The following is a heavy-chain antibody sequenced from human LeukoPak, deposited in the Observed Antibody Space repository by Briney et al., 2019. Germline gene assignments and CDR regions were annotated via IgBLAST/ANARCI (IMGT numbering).Heavy chain of an antibody. V-gene: IGHV4-59*01. J-gene: IGHJ4*02. CDR2: IYYSGST. CDR3: ARGGYYDSSGQDY. CDR1: GGSISSYY. Sequence: PSETLSLTCTVSGGSISSYYWSWIRQPPGTGLEWIGYIYYSGSTNYNPSLKSRVTISVDTSKNQFSLKLSSVTAADTAVYYCARGGYYDSSGQDYWGQGTLVTVSS. D-gene: IGHD3-22*01.